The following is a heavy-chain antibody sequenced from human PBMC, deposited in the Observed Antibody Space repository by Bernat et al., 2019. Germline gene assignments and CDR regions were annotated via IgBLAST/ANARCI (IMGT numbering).Heavy chain of an antibody. CDR1: GFTFRKYW. V-gene: IGHV3-7*04. CDR2: IEGDGSQM. Sequence: EVQLVESGGGLVQPGGSLRLSCAASGFTFRKYWMSWVRQAPGKGLERVATIEGDGSQMYHVDSIKGRFTISRDNAKNSLYLQVNSLRAEDTAVYYCVRENWGPDYWGQGTPVTVSS. J-gene: IGHJ4*02. CDR3: VRENWGPDY. D-gene: IGHD3-16*01.